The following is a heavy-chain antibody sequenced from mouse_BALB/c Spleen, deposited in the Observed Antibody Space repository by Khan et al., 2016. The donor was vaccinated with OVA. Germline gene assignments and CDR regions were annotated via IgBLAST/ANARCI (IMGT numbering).Heavy chain of an antibody. CDR1: GYSITSDYA. Sequence: EVQLQESGPGLVKPSQSLSLTCPVTGYSITSDYAWNWIRQFPGNKLEWMGYISYSGNTKYNPSLKSRISITRDTSENQFFLQLNSVTIEDTATYYCARIYGGDFDYWGQGTTLTVSS. D-gene: IGHD1-1*01. J-gene: IGHJ2*01. CDR2: ISYSGNT. CDR3: ARIYGGDFDY. V-gene: IGHV3-2*02.